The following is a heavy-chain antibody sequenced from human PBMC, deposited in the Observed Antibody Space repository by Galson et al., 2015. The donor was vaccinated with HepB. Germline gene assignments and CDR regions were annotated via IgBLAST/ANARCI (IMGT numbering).Heavy chain of an antibody. J-gene: IGHJ5*02. Sequence: SLRLSCAASGFTFSSYSMNWVRQAPGKGLEWVSSISSSSSYIYYADSVKGRFTISRDNAKNSLYLQMNSLRAEDTAVYYCARDVTTVTMSGWFDPWGQGTLVTVSS. CDR3: ARDVTTVTMSGWFDP. D-gene: IGHD4-17*01. CDR1: GFTFSSYS. V-gene: IGHV3-21*01. CDR2: ISSSSSYI.